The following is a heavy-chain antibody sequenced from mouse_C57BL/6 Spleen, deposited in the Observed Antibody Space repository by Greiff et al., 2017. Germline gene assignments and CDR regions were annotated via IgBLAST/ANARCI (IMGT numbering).Heavy chain of an antibody. CDR1: GYTFTDYE. CDR3: TELGRGSYWYFDV. CDR2: IDPETGGT. D-gene: IGHD4-1*01. Sequence: QVQLQQSGAELVRPGASLTLSCKASGYTFTDYEMHWVKQTPVHGLVWIGAIDPETGGTAYNQKFKGKAILTADKSSSTAYMELRSLTSEDSSVYYCTELGRGSYWYFDVWGTGTTVPVSS. V-gene: IGHV1-15*01. J-gene: IGHJ1*03.